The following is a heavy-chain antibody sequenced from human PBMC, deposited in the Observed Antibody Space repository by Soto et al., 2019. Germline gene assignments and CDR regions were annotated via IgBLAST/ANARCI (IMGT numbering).Heavy chain of an antibody. CDR3: ARGVGSMVRGVLQYFDY. V-gene: IGHV4-34*01. D-gene: IGHD3-10*01. J-gene: IGHJ4*02. Sequence: PSETLSLTCAVYGGSFSGYYWSWIRQPPGKGLEWIGEINHSGSTNYNPSLKSRVTISVDTSKNQFSLKLSSVTAADTAVYYCARGVGSMVRGVLQYFDYWGQGTLVTVS. CDR1: GGSFSGYY. CDR2: INHSGST.